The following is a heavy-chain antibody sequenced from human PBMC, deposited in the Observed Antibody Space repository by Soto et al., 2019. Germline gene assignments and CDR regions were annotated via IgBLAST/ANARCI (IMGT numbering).Heavy chain of an antibody. CDR2: IIPIFGTA. D-gene: IGHD6-19*01. J-gene: IGHJ6*02. CDR1: GGTFSSYA. Sequence: SVKVSCKASGGTFSSYAISWVRQAPGQGLEWMGGIIPIFGTANYTQKFQGRVTITADESTSTAYMELSSLRSEDTAVYYCARDRDSSGWYPRNYYYGMDVWGQGTTVTVSS. CDR3: ARDRDSSGWYPRNYYYGMDV. V-gene: IGHV1-69*13.